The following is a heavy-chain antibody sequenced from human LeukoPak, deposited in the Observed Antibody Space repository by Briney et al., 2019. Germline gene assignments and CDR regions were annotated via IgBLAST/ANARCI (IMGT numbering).Heavy chain of an antibody. CDR1: GFTFSSYA. D-gene: IGHD6-19*01. J-gene: IGHJ4*02. Sequence: GGSLRLSCAASGFTFSSYAMHWVRQARGKGLEWVAVISYDGSNKYYADSVKGRFTISRDNSKNTLYLQMNSLRAEDTAVYYCARETGSGWYYFDYWGQGTLVTVSS. V-gene: IGHV3-30-3*01. CDR2: ISYDGSNK. CDR3: ARETGSGWYYFDY.